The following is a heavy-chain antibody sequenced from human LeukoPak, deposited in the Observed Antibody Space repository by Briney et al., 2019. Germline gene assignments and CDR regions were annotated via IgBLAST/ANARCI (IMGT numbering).Heavy chain of an antibody. J-gene: IGHJ3*02. CDR1: GFTFSSYA. CDR3: ARFHSGAPSYAFDI. Sequence: PGGSLRLSCAASGFTFSSYAMSWVRQAPGKGLEWVSAISGSGGSTYYADSVKGRFTISRDSSKNTLYLQMNSLRAEDTAVYYCARFHSGAPSYAFDIWGQGTMVTVSS. D-gene: IGHD1-26*01. CDR2: ISGSGGST. V-gene: IGHV3-23*01.